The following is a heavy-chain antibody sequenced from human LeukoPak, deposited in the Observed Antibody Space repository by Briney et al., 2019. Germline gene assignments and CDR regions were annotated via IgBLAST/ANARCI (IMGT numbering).Heavy chain of an antibody. CDR1: GGSFSGYY. D-gene: IGHD3-22*01. Sequence: PSETLSLTCAVYGGSFSGYYWSWIRQPPGKGLEWIGEINHSGSTNYNPSLKSRVTISVDTSKNQFSLKLSSVTAADTAVYYCARGITMIDYAFDIWGQGTMVTVSS. J-gene: IGHJ3*02. V-gene: IGHV4-34*01. CDR2: INHSGST. CDR3: ARGITMIDYAFDI.